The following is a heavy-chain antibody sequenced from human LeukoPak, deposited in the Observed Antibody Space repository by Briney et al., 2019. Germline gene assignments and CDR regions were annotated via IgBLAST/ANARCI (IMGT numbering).Heavy chain of an antibody. J-gene: IGHJ6*02. D-gene: IGHD3-3*01. Sequence: SETLSLTCAVYGESFSGYYWSWIRQPPGKGLEWIGEINHSGSTNYNPSLKSRVTISVDTSKNQFSLKLSSVTAADTAVYYCARGAKGITIFGVVINPQQYYGMDVWGQGTTVTVSS. CDR1: GESFSGYY. V-gene: IGHV4-34*01. CDR2: INHSGST. CDR3: ARGAKGITIFGVVINPQQYYGMDV.